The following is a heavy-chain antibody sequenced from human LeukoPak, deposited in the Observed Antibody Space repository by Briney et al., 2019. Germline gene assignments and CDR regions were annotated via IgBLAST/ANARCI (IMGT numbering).Heavy chain of an antibody. J-gene: IGHJ5*02. V-gene: IGHV4-61*01. CDR3: ARVRYGSGSYSSWFDP. Sequence: KPSETRSLTCTVSGASVNRGSYYGGWFGKPPGQGLEGIRYVSYSGSTTYNSSLKSRVTISMDTSKNQFSLKLSSVTAADTAVYYCARVRYGSGSYSSWFDPWGQGTLVTVPS. CDR1: GASVNRGSYY. D-gene: IGHD3-10*01. CDR2: VSYSGST.